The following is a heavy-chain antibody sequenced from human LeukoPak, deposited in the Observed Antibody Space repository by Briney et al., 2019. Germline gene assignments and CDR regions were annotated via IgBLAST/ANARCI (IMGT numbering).Heavy chain of an antibody. CDR2: INSDGSST. V-gene: IGHV3-74*01. Sequence: GGSLRLSCAASGFTFSSYWMHWVRQAPGKGLVWVSRINSDGSSTSYADSVKGRFTISRDNAKNTLYLQMNSLRAEDTAVYYCARDSQVSLWFGESGFDYWGQGTLVTVSS. D-gene: IGHD3-10*01. CDR3: ARDSQVSLWFGESGFDY. CDR1: GFTFSSYW. J-gene: IGHJ4*02.